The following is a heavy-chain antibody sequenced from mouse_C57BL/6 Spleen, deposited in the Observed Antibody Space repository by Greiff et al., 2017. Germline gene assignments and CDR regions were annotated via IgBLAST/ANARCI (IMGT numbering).Heavy chain of an antibody. CDR3: ARGYGSSPWFAY. CDR2: IYPGDGDT. CDR1: GYAFSSSW. V-gene: IGHV1-82*01. D-gene: IGHD1-1*01. J-gene: IGHJ3*01. Sequence: QVQLQQSGPELVKPGASVKISCKASGYAFSSSWMNWVKQRPGKGLEWIGRIYPGDGDTNYNGKFKGKATLTADKSSSTAYMQLSSLTSEDSAVYFCARGYGSSPWFAYWGQGTLVTVAA.